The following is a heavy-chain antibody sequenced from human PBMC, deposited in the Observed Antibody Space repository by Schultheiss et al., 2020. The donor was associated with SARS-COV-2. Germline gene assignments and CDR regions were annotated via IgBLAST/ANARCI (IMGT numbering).Heavy chain of an antibody. D-gene: IGHD1-26*01. CDR3: ARWGAASSIDY. J-gene: IGHJ4*02. V-gene: IGHV1-3*01. CDR1: GYTFTSYA. CDR2: INAGNGNT. Sequence: ASVKVSCKASGYTFTSYAMHWVRQAPGQRLEWMGWINAGNGNTKYSQKFQGRVTMTRDTSTSTVYMELSSLRSEDTAVYYCARWGAASSIDYWGQGTLVTVSS.